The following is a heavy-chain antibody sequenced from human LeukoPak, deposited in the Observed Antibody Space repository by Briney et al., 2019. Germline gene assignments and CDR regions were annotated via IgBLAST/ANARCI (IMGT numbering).Heavy chain of an antibody. CDR3: AKVGAPYYYYYMDV. D-gene: IGHD1-26*01. V-gene: IGHV3-30*02. CDR2: IRYDGSNK. CDR1: GFTFSSYG. Sequence: GGSLRLSCAASGFTFSSYGMHWVRQAPGKGLEWVAFIRYDGSNKYYADSVKGRFTISRDNSKNTLHLQMNSLRAEDTAVYYCAKVGAPYYYYYMDVWGKGTTVTVSS. J-gene: IGHJ6*03.